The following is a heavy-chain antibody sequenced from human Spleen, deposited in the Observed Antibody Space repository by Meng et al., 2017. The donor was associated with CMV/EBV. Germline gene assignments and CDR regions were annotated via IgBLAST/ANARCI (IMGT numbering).Heavy chain of an antibody. V-gene: IGHV3-7*01. D-gene: IGHD2-2*01. CDR3: FMSPAH. CDR2: INQDGSET. J-gene: IGHJ4*02. CDR1: GFTFSDYW. Sequence: SLSLSCTSSGFTFSDYWMTWVRQAPGKGLEWVANINQDGSETFYVDSVEGRFTVSKDNAKNSLYLQMNSLRAEDSAVYYCFMSPAHWGQGALVTVSS.